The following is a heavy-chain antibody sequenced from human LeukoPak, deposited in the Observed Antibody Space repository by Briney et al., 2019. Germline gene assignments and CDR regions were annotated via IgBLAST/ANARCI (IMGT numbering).Heavy chain of an antibody. CDR3: AREGVVVPAARDDLAYCGGDCSYYYYMDV. D-gene: IGHD2-2*01. Sequence: PGGSLRLSCAASGFTFRSYWMHWVRQAPGKGLEWVSVIYSGGSTYYADSVKGRFTISRDNSKNTLYLQMNSLGAEDTAVYYCAREGVVVPAARDDLAYCGGDCSYYYYMDVWGKGTTVTVSS. CDR1: GFTFRSYW. V-gene: IGHV3-53*01. J-gene: IGHJ6*03. CDR2: IYSGGST.